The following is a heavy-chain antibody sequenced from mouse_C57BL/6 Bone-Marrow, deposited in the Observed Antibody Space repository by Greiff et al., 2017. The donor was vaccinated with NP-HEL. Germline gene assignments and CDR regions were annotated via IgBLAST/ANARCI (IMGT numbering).Heavy chain of an antibody. D-gene: IGHD2-4*01. CDR3: ARHADYDPYYYAMDY. CDR1: GYTFTEYT. J-gene: IGHJ4*01. CDR2: FYPGSGSI. V-gene: IGHV1-62-2*01. Sequence: VQGVESGAELVKPGASVKLSCKASGYTFTEYTIHWVKQRSGQGLEWIGWFYPGSGSIKYNEKFKDKATLTADKSSSTVYMELSRLTSEDSAVYFCARHADYDPYYYAMDYWGQGTSVTVSS.